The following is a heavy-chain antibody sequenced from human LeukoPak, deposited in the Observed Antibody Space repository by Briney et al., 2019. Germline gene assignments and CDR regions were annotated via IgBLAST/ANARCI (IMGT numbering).Heavy chain of an antibody. CDR1: NGSLSEYY. V-gene: IGHV4-34*01. D-gene: IGHD4/OR15-4a*01. Sequence: SETLFLTCAVYNGSLSEYYWSWIRQPPGKGLEWIGEINHSGSTTYNPSLQSRVTMSVDTSKNQFSLEVSSVTAADTAVYYCAGWNAHYHFFDYWVPGIPLTVSS. CDR2: INHSGST. J-gene: IGHJ4*02. CDR3: AGWNAHYHFFDY.